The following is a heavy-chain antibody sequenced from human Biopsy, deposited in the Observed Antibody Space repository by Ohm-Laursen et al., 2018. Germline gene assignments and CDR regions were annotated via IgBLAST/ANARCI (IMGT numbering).Heavy chain of an antibody. V-gene: IGHV4-59*01. CDR3: ARDRGYYSDRTVPGYFDL. CDR2: VYYTGST. CDR1: GGSTSLYY. D-gene: IGHD3-22*01. Sequence: GTLSLTCIVSGGSTSLYYWGWIRQPPGKGLEWIGYVYYTGSTDYNPSLQSRVTISVDTSKNHFSLRLRSVTPADTAIYYCARDRGYYSDRTVPGYFDLWGRGTLVTVSS. J-gene: IGHJ2*01.